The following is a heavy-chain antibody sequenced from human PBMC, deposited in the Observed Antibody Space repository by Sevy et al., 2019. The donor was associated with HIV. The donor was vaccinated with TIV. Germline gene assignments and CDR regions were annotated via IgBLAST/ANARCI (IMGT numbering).Heavy chain of an antibody. CDR3: ARARGIPHYYYGMDV. V-gene: IGHV5-51*01. CDR1: GYSFTTYW. J-gene: IGHJ6*02. Sequence: GESLKISCKGSGYSFTTYWIGWVRQMPGKGLEWMGIIFPGDSDTRYNPSCQGQVTISADNSISTAYLQWSSLKASDTAMYYCARARGIPHYYYGMDVWGQGTTVTVSS. D-gene: IGHD1-26*01. CDR2: IFPGDSDT.